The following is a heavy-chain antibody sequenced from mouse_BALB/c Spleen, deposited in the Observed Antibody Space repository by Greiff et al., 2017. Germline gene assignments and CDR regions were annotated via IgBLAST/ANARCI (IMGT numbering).Heavy chain of an antibody. J-gene: IGHJ4*01. V-gene: IGHV1-7*01. CDR2: INPSTGYT. Sequence: VQLQESGAELAKPGASVKMSCKASGYTFTSYWMHWVKQRPGQGLEWIGYINPSTGYTEYNQKFKDKATLTADKSSSTAYMQLSSLTSEDSAVYYCAREYGNLYYAMDYWGQGTSVTVSS. CDR1: GYTFTSYW. CDR3: AREYGNLYYAMDY. D-gene: IGHD2-10*02.